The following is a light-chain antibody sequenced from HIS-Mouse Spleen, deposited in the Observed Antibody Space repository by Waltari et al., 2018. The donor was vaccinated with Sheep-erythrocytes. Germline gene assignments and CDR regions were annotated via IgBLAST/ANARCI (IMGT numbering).Light chain of an antibody. Sequence: QSALTQPPSVSGSPGQSVTISCTGTSSHVGSYNRVCRYQQPPGTAPKLMIYEVSNRPSGVPDRFSGSKSGNTASLTISGLQAEDEADYYCSLYTSSSTLVFGGGTKLTVL. V-gene: IGLV2-18*01. CDR2: EVS. CDR1: SSHVGSYNR. CDR3: SLYTSSSTLV. J-gene: IGLJ2*01.